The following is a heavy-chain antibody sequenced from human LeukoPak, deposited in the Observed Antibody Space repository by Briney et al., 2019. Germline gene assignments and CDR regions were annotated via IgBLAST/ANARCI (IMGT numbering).Heavy chain of an antibody. CDR3: AREAYDSSGYYYGFFDY. CDR1: GGSISTYY. Sequence: PSETRSLTCAVSGGSISTYYWSWIRQPPGKGLEWIGSIYYSGSTYYNPSLKSRVTISVDTSKNQFSLKLSSVTAADTAVYYCAREAYDSSGYYYGFFDYWGQGTLVTVSS. V-gene: IGHV4-59*12. CDR2: IYYSGST. J-gene: IGHJ4*02. D-gene: IGHD3-22*01.